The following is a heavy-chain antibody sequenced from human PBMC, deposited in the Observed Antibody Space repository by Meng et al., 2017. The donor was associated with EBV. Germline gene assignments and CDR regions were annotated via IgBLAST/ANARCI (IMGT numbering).Heavy chain of an antibody. CDR1: GASVSGGTFH. D-gene: IGHD2-2*01. Sequence: QPQASGPGLVKPSEPLSLTCTVSGASVSGGTFHWSWIRQPPGKELQWIGYIYDGGTTIYNPSLKSRVTIFLDTSRNQFSLGLRSVTTADTAVYYCAKSSSSTPGVVDSWGQGTLVTVSS. CDR2: IYDGGTT. V-gene: IGHV4-61*01. CDR3: AKSSSSTPGVVDS. J-gene: IGHJ4*02.